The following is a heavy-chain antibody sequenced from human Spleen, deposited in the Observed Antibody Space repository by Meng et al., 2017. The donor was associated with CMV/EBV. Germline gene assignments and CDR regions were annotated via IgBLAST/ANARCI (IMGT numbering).Heavy chain of an antibody. CDR3: ARDVQSGAAGY. CDR2: INPKSGGT. D-gene: IGHD3-10*01. V-gene: IGHV1-2*02. Sequence: CKPSGYTFTDFWIHWVRQAPGQGPEGMGWINPKSGGTKFAQKCEGRVTMTTDTSTRTIYPELNRLRNDDTAMYYCARDVQSGAAGYWGQGTLVTVSS. J-gene: IGHJ4*02. CDR1: GYTFTDFW.